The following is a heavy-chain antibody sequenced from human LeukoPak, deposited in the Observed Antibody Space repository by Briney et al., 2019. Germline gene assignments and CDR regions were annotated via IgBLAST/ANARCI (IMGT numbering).Heavy chain of an antibody. V-gene: IGHV3-21*01. CDR1: GFTFSSYS. Sequence: PGGSLRLSCAASGFTFSSYSMNWVRQAPGKGLEWVSSISSSSSYIYYADSVKGRFTISRDNAKNSLYLQMNSLRAEDTAVYYCAGELAAAGTSDYWGQGTLVTVS. J-gene: IGHJ4*02. CDR2: ISSSSSYI. CDR3: AGELAAAGTSDY. D-gene: IGHD6-13*01.